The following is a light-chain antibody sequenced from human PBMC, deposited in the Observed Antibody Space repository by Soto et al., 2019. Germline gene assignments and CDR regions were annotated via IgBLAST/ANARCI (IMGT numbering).Light chain of an antibody. V-gene: IGLV1-40*01. J-gene: IGLJ3*02. CDR2: GNS. CDR1: SSNIGAGYV. CDR3: QSYDSSLSGWV. Sequence: QSALTQPPSVSGAPGQRVTISCTGSSSNIGAGYVVHWYQQLPGTAPKLLIYGNSNRPSGVPDRFSGSKSGTSASLAITGLQAEDEADYYCQSYDSSLSGWVFGGRTKLTVL.